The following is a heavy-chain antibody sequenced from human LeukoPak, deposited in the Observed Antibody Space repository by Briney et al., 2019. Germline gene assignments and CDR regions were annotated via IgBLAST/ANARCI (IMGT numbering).Heavy chain of an antibody. CDR1: GGSFNDYY. CDR3: ARETGTRAFDP. V-gene: IGHV4-34*01. D-gene: IGHD1-1*01. J-gene: IGHJ5*02. Sequence: SETLSLTCAVYGGSFNDYYWSWIRQPPGKGLEWIGEINYSGSTNYNPSLKSRVTMSVDTSRNQFSLKLSSVTAADTAVYYCARETGTRAFDPWGQGTLVTVSS. CDR2: INYSGST.